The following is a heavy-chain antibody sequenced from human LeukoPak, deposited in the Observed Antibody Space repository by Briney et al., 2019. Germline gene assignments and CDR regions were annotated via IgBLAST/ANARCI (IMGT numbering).Heavy chain of an antibody. Sequence: GSLRLSCAASGFTFSSYSMNWVRQSPGKGLEWIGSIYFSGTTYFSPSLKSRLTMSVDTSKKQFSLRLSSVTAADTAVYYCARHKVHYSGSGNSYAMGFDYWGQGTLVTVSS. D-gene: IGHD3-10*01. V-gene: IGHV4-39*01. CDR3: ARHKVHYSGSGNSYAMGFDY. CDR2: IYFSGTT. CDR1: GFTFSSYSMN. J-gene: IGHJ4*02.